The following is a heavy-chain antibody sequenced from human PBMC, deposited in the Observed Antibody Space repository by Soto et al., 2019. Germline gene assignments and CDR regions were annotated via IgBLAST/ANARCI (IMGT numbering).Heavy chain of an antibody. V-gene: IGHV4-59*01. D-gene: IGHD2-15*01. CDR1: GGSISSYY. CDR2: IYYSGST. CDR3: ARVVRHCSGGSCYSGYLDY. Sequence: SETLSLTCTVSGGSISSYYWSWIRQPPGKGLEWIGYIYYSGSTNYNPSLKSRVTISVDTSKSQFSLKLSSVTAADTAVYYCARVVRHCSGGSCYSGYLDYWGQGTLVT. J-gene: IGHJ4*02.